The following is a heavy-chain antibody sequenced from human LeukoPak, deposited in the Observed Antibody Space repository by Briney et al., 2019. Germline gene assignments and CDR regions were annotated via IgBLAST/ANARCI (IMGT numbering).Heavy chain of an antibody. V-gene: IGHV3-21*04. CDR3: ARMTTVTTDAFDI. Sequence: GGSLRLSCAASGFTFSSYSMNWVRQAPGKGLEWVSSISSSSNIYYADSVKGRFTISRDNAKNSLYLQMNSLRAEDTALYYCARMTTVTTDAFDIWGQGTMVTVSS. D-gene: IGHD4-17*01. J-gene: IGHJ3*02. CDR1: GFTFSSYS. CDR2: ISSSSNI.